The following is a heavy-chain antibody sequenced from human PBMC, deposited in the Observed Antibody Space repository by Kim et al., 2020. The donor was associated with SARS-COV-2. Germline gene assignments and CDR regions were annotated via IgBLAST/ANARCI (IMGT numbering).Heavy chain of an antibody. CDR1: GGSISSSSYY. V-gene: IGHV4-39*01. CDR3: ARRLRGYSYGQDDNYEGDY. J-gene: IGHJ4*02. Sequence: SETLSLTCTVSGGSISSSSYYWGWIRQPPGKGLEWIGSIYYSGSTYYNPSLKSRVTISVDTSKNQFSLKLSSVTAADTAVYYCARRLRGYSYGQDDNYEGDYWGQGTLVTVSS. D-gene: IGHD5-18*01. CDR2: IYYSGST.